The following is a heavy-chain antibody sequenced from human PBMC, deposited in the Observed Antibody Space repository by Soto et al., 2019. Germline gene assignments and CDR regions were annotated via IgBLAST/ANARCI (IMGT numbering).Heavy chain of an antibody. CDR2: IYYSGST. Sequence: SEARCLTCTGSCGSISSSSYYWGWIRQPPGKGLEWIGSIYYSGSTYYNPSLKSRVTISVDTSKNQFSLKLSSVTAADTAAYYCARQEGGFSFLGFGNPQDLLAFPAQRTSDL. D-gene: IGHD2-15*01. CDR1: CGSISSSSYY. CDR3: ARQEGGFSFLGFGNPQDLLAFPAQRTSDL. V-gene: IGHV4-39*01. J-gene: IGHJ2*01.